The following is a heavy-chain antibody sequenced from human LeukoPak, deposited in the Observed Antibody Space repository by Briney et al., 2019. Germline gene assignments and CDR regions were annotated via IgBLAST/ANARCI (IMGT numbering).Heavy chain of an antibody. CDR1: GFTFSNAW. D-gene: IGHD6-13*01. CDR3: TTHSSSWDGYYYYYYGMDV. V-gene: IGHV3-15*01. J-gene: IGHJ6*02. CDR2: IKSKTDGGTT. Sequence: AGGSLRLSCAASGFTFSNAWMSWVRQAPGKGLEWVGRIKSKTDGGTTDYAAPVKGRFTISRDDSKNTLYLQMNSLKTEDTAVYYCTTHSSSWDGYYYYYYGMDVWGQGTTVTVSS.